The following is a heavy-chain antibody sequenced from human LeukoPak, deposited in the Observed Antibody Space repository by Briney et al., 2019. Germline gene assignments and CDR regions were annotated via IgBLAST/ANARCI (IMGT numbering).Heavy chain of an antibody. D-gene: IGHD1-7*01. CDR1: GLSFSSFA. CDR2: ISGSGGST. V-gene: IGHV3-23*01. Sequence: PGGSLRLSCAASGLSFSSFAMSWVRQAPGKGLEWVSAISGSGGSTYYADSVKGQFTISRDNSKNTLYLQMNSLRAEDTAVYYCAKDPATGTTRFDPWGQGTLVTVSS. CDR3: AKDPATGTTRFDP. J-gene: IGHJ5*02.